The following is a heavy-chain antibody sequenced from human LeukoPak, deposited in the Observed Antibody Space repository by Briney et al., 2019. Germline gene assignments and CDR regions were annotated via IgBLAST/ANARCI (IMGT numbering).Heavy chain of an antibody. CDR2: IVVGSGNT. CDR1: GFTFTSSA. D-gene: IGHD3-22*01. V-gene: IGHV1-58*01. CDR3: AAPYYYDSSGYSGEGY. Sequence: SVKVSCKASGFTFTSSAVQWVRQARGQRLEWIGWIVVGSGNTNYAQKFQERVTITRDMSTSTAYMELSSLRSEDTAVYYCAAPYYYDSSGYSGEGYWGQGTLVTVSS. J-gene: IGHJ4*02.